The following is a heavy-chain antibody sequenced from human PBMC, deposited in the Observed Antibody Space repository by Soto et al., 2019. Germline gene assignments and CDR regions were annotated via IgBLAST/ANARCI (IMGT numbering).Heavy chain of an antibody. CDR3: ARVVVTASYYYYAMDV. CDR1: GGSISSGGYY. CDR2: IYYSGNT. J-gene: IGHJ6*02. V-gene: IGHV4-31*03. Sequence: QVQLQESGPGLVETSQTLSLICTVSGGSISSGGYYWSWIRQHPGKGLEWIAYIYYSGNTFYNSSLQSRVTISVDTSKNQFSLKLSSVTAADTAVYYCARVVVTASYYYYAMDVWGQGTTVTVSS. D-gene: IGHD2-15*01.